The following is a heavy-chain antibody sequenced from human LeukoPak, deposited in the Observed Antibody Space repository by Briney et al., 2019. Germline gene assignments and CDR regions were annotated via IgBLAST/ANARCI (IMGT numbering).Heavy chain of an antibody. CDR3: ATSPGDSSGYYFLDY. CDR2: INHSGST. CDR1: GGSFSGYY. Sequence: SETLSLTCAVYGGSFSGYYWSWIRQPPGKGLEWIGEINHSGSTNYNPSLKSRVTISVDTSKNQFSLKLSSVTAADTAVYYCATSPGDSSGYYFLDYWGQGTLVTVSS. J-gene: IGHJ4*02. D-gene: IGHD3-22*01. V-gene: IGHV4-34*01.